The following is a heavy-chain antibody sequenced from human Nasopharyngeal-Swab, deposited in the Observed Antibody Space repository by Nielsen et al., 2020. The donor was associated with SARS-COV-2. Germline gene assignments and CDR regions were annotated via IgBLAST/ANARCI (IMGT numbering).Heavy chain of an antibody. J-gene: IGHJ4*02. CDR2: IYYNGNT. D-gene: IGHD6-13*01. CDR3: VRSSSWYYFDY. Sequence: SETLSLTCTVSGASIAYITFYWGWIRQPPGKGLEWIGNIYYNGNTYQNPSLKSRLTISVDKSKNQFSLQLSSVTAADTAVYYCVRSSSWYYFDYWAQGTQVTVSS. CDR1: GASIAYITFY. V-gene: IGHV4-39*01.